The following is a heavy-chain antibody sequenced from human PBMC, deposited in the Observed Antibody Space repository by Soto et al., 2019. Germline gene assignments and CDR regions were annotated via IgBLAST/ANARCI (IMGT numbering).Heavy chain of an antibody. V-gene: IGHV4-39*01. Sequence: SETLSLTCSVSGVAISSSSYWWGWVRQSAGKGLEWIGSIYHNGRTHYNPSLQSRATISVDTAKRQFSLSLTSVTDADTAVYFCARLPVVRGLTDYFPFDPWGQGVLVTVSS. CDR3: ARLPVVRGLTDYFPFDP. CDR2: IYHNGRT. J-gene: IGHJ5*02. CDR1: GVAISSSSYW. D-gene: IGHD3-10*01.